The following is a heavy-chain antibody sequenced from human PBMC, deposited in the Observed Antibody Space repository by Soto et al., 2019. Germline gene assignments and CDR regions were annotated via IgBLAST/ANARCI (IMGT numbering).Heavy chain of an antibody. CDR3: AAGYYDSSTNYGMDV. V-gene: IGHV1-18*01. CDR1: GYTFTSYG. CDR2: ISAYNGKT. J-gene: IGHJ6*02. D-gene: IGHD3-22*01. Sequence: ASVKVSCKASGYTFTSYGISWVRQAPGQGLEWMGWISAYNGKTNYAQKFQERVTITSDMSTSTAYMELSSLISEDTALYYCAAGYYDSSTNYGMDVWGQGTTVTVSS.